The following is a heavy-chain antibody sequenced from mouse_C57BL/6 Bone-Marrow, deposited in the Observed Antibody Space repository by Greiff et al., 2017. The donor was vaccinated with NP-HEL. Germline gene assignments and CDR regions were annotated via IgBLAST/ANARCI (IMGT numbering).Heavy chain of an antibody. Sequence: VMLVESDAELVKPGASVKISCKVSGYTFTDHTIHWMKQRPEQGLEWIGYIYPRDGSTKYNEKFKGKATLTADKSSSTAYMQLNSLTSEDSAVYFCAREDDYDGRYYFDYWGQGTTLTVSS. V-gene: IGHV1-78*01. CDR3: AREDDYDGRYYFDY. D-gene: IGHD2-4*01. CDR2: IYPRDGST. J-gene: IGHJ2*01. CDR1: GYTFTDHT.